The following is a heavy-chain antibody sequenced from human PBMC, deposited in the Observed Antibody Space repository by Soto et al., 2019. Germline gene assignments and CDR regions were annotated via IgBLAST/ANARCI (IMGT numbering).Heavy chain of an antibody. V-gene: IGHV5-51*01. CDR1: GYSFTSYG. J-gene: IGHJ3*02. CDR3: ARLDVDCSGGSCYPDAFAI. D-gene: IGHD2-15*01. Sequence: GDSLKIPWKGSGYSFTSYGIGWVRQMPGKGLEWMGIIYPGDSDTRYSPSFQGQVTISADKSISTAYLQWSSLKASDTAMYYCARLDVDCSGGSCYPDAFAIWGQGTMVTVSS. CDR2: IYPGDSDT.